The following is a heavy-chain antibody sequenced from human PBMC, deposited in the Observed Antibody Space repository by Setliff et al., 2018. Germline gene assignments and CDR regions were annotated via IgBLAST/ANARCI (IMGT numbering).Heavy chain of an antibody. CDR1: GGSISSYY. CDR3: ARGGGRIRQLGATGVHTFDI. CDR2: IHISGST. V-gene: IGHV4-4*08. J-gene: IGHJ3*02. D-gene: IGHD1-1*01. Sequence: PSETLSLTCTVSGGSISSYYWSWIRQPPGKGLEWIGYIHISGSTNYNPSLQSRVTISVDTAKKQFSLKLNSVTAADTAIYYCARGGGRIRQLGATGVHTFDIWGQGTMVTVSS.